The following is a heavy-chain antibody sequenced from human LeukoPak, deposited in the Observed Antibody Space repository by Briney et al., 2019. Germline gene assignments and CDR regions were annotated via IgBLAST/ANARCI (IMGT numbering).Heavy chain of an antibody. CDR3: ARDLGGPPYYGMDV. V-gene: IGHV4-31*03. CDR1: GGSISSGGYY. D-gene: IGHD3-16*01. CDR2: IYYSGST. Sequence: SQTLSLTCTVSGGSISSGGYYWSWIRQHPGKGLDWIGYIYYSGSTYYNPSLKSRVTISVDTSKNQFSLKLSSVTAADTAVYYCARDLGGPPYYGMDVWGQGTTVTVSS. J-gene: IGHJ6*02.